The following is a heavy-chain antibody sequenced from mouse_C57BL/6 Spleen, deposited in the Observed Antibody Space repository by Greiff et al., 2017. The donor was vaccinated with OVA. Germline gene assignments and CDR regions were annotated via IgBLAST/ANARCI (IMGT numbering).Heavy chain of an antibody. CDR2: IDPPDSET. Sequence: QAQLQQPGAELVRPGSSVKLFCKASGYTFTSYWMHWVKQRPIQGLEWIGNIDPPDSETHYNQKFKDKATLTVDKSSSTAYMQLSSLTSEDSAVYYCARSPGSYWYFDVWGTGTTVTVSS. CDR3: ARSPGSYWYFDV. D-gene: IGHD3-1*01. V-gene: IGHV1-52*01. J-gene: IGHJ1*03. CDR1: GYTFTSYW.